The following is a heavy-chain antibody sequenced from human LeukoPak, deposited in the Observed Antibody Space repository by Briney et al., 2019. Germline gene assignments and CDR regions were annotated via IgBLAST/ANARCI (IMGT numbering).Heavy chain of an antibody. Sequence: PSETLSLTCAVNGGSFSGQLCISIRRPPVRGLEWIGEINDTGSTNYNPSLKSRVAISVDTSKKQLSRLYMTVREAVVRLLLQYVLVVWGQGTTVSVSS. V-gene: IGHV4-34*01. CDR2: INDTGST. D-gene: IGHD2-15*01. CDR3: YVLVV. CDR1: GGSFSGQL. J-gene: IGHJ6*02.